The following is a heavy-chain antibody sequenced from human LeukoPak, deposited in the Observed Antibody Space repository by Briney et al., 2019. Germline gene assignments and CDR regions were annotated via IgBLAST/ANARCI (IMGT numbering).Heavy chain of an antibody. J-gene: IGHJ4*02. CDR2: IYHSGST. D-gene: IGHD4-17*01. V-gene: IGHV4-4*02. Sequence: PSGTPSLTCAVSGGSISRSNWWSWVRQPPGKGLEWIGEIYHSGSTNYNPSLKSRVNISVDKSKNQFSLKLSSVTAADTAVYYCARALTTVTQYYFDYWGQGTLVTVSS. CDR3: ARALTTVTQYYFDY. CDR1: GGSISRSNW.